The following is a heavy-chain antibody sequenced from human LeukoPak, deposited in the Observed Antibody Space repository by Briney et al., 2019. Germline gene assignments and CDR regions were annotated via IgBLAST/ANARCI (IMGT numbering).Heavy chain of an antibody. CDR1: GYSFTTYW. CDR3: ARLALVGATYFDY. J-gene: IGHJ4*02. D-gene: IGHD1-26*01. CDR2: IYPGDSDT. Sequence: GESLKVSCKGSGYSFTTYWIGWVRQMPGKGLEWMGIIYPGDSDTRYTPSFQGQVTISADKSISTAYLQWSSLKASDTAMYYCARLALVGATYFDYWGQGTLVTVSS. V-gene: IGHV5-51*01.